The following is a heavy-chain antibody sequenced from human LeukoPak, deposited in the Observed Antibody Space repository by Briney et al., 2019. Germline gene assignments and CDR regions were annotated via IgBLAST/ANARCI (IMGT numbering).Heavy chain of an antibody. CDR1: GFTVSSTY. J-gene: IGHJ4*02. Sequence: GGSLRLSCAASGFTVSSTYMSWVRQAPGKGLEWVSVIYSGGSTYYADSVKGRFTISRENSKNTLHLQMNSLRAEDTAVYYCARDLPFDYWGQGTLVTVSS. CDR3: ARDLPFDY. V-gene: IGHV3-53*01. CDR2: IYSGGST.